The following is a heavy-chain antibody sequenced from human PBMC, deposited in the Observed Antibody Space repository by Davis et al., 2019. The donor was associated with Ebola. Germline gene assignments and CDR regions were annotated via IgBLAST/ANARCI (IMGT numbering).Heavy chain of an antibody. CDR1: GFTFSRYA. D-gene: IGHD3-3*01. CDR3: ARAPDYSDFWSGHLGESDY. V-gene: IGHV3-64*02. CDR2: IWSDGGST. J-gene: IGHJ4*02. Sequence: PGGSLRLSCVASGFTFSRYAMHWVRQAPGKGLEYVSAIWSDGGSTYYVDSVKGRFTVSRDNSKNTLYLQMGSLRPEDMAVYYCARAPDYSDFWSGHLGESDYWGQGTLVTVSS.